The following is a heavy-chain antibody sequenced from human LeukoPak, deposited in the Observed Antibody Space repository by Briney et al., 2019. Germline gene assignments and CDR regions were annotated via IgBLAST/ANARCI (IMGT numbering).Heavy chain of an antibody. CDR2: IIPIFGTA. CDR3: ARDRARRDFDY. CDR1: GGTFSSYA. V-gene: IGHV1-69*05. D-gene: IGHD6-6*01. J-gene: IGHJ4*02. Sequence: SVKVSCKASGGTFSSYAISWVRQAPGQGLEWMGGIIPIFGTANYAQKFQGRVTITTDESTSTAYMELRSLRSDDTAVYYCARDRARRDFDYWGQGTLVTVSS.